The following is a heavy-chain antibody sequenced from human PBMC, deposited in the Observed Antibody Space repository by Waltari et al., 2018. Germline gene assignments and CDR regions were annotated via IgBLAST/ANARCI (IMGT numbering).Heavy chain of an antibody. J-gene: IGHJ5*02. D-gene: IGHD6-13*01. CDR3: AICEAAAGNNWFDP. V-gene: IGHV1-2*06. Sequence: QVQLVQSGAEVKKPGPSVKFSCKDSGDTFTGYYMHWVREAPGQWLEWMGRINHHRGGTNNAQTFQGRVTITRDTSISTAYMELSRLRSDDTAVYYCAICEAAAGNNWFDPWGQGTLVTVSS. CDR1: GDTFTGYY. CDR2: INHHRGGT.